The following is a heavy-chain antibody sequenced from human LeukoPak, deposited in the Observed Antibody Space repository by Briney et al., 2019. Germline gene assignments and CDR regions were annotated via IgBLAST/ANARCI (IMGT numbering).Heavy chain of an antibody. CDR1: GFTFSSCA. J-gene: IGHJ4*02. D-gene: IGHD6-19*01. V-gene: IGHV3-30*04. CDR2: ISYDGSNK. CDR3: ARDRGYSSGWYN. Sequence: GRSLRLSCAASGFTFSSCAMHWVRQAPGKGLEWVAVISYDGSNKYYADSVKGRFTFSRDNSKNTLYLQMNSLRAEDTAVYYCARDRGYSSGWYNWGQGTLVTVSS.